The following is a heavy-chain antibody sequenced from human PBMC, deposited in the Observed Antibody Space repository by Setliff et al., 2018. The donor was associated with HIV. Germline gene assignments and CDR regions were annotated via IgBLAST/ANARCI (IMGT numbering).Heavy chain of an antibody. CDR1: AGSISSGTYY. J-gene: IGHJ4*02. CDR2: IYYSGST. V-gene: IGHV4-31*03. D-gene: IGHD3-3*01. CDR3: ARDRSDYYNLPGYFDH. Sequence: TLSLTCTVSAGSISSGTYYWSWIPQHPGKGLEWIGYIYYSGSTYYNPSLKSRVTISVDTSRNQFSLKLSSVTAADTAVYYCARDRSDYYNLPGYFDHWGQGTPVTVSS.